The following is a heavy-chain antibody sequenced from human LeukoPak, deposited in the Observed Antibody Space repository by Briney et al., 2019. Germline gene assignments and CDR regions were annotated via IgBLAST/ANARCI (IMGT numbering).Heavy chain of an antibody. Sequence: GGSLRLSCAASGFSFSYYSMNWVRQAPGKGLEWVSYIYSSSIIHYADSVEGRFTISRDNAKNSLYLQMNSLRADDTAVYYCVRDWPGDSYGADPWGQGTLVTVSS. J-gene: IGHJ5*02. CDR2: IYSSSII. V-gene: IGHV3-48*04. CDR3: VRDWPGDSYGADP. D-gene: IGHD5-18*01. CDR1: GFSFSYYS.